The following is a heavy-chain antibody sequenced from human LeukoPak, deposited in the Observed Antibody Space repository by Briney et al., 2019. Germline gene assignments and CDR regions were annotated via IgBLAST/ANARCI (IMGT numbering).Heavy chain of an antibody. CDR1: GFTFSHYG. J-gene: IGHJ4*02. V-gene: IGHV3-33*06. Sequence: PGRSLRLSCAASGFTFSHYGMHWVRQAPGRGLEWVAVIWNDGSNKYYADSVKGRLTISRDNSQNTVDLHMNSLRAEDTAVYYCAKDAQRGFDYSNSLEYWGQGTLVTVSS. D-gene: IGHD4-11*01. CDR3: AKDAQRGFDYSNSLEY. CDR2: IWNDGSNK.